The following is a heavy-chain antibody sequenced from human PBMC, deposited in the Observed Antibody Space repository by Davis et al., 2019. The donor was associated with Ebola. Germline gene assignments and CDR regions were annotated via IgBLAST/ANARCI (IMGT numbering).Heavy chain of an antibody. Sequence: SETLSLTCTVSGDSISSSYWSWIRQPPGKGLEWIGYIYYSESTNYNPSLKSRVTISVDTSKNQFSLKLSSVTAADTAVYYCARIPGIPVAADRALDYWGQGTLVTVSS. D-gene: IGHD6-19*01. J-gene: IGHJ4*02. CDR3: ARIPGIPVAADRALDY. V-gene: IGHV4-59*01. CDR2: IYYSEST. CDR1: GDSISSSY.